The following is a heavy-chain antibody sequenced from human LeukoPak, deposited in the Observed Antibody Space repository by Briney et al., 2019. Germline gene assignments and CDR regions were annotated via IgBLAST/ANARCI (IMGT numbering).Heavy chain of an antibody. CDR3: ATGNYYFDY. CDR1: GGSISSYY. V-gene: IGHV4-4*07. J-gene: IGHJ4*02. Sequence: SETLSLTCTVSGGSISSYYWSWIRQPAGKELEWIGRIYTSGSTIYNSSLKSRVTMSVDTSKNRFSLKLSSVTAADTAVYYCATGNYYFDYWGQGTLVTVSS. CDR2: IYTSGST.